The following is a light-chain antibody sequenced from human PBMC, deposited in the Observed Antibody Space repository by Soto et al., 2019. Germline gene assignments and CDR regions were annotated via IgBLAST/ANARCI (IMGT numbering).Light chain of an antibody. J-gene: IGKJ4*01. Sequence: EILMTQSPATLSVSPGERATLSCRAIQSVRSNLAWYQQKPGQAPRLLIDGASTRAPGTPARFTGSGSGTEFTLTISSLPPEDVAVYYCQQYNNWLTFVGGTKVESK. V-gene: IGKV3-15*01. CDR2: GAS. CDR3: QQYNNWLT. CDR1: QSVRSN.